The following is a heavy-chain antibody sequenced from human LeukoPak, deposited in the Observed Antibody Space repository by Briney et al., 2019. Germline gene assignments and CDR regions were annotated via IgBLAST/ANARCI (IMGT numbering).Heavy chain of an antibody. J-gene: IGHJ4*02. CDR1: GGSISSYY. V-gene: IGHV4-59*01. CDR3: ASSNLYYYDSSGSEIFDY. D-gene: IGHD3-22*01. CDR2: IYYSGST. Sequence: SETLPLTCTVSGGSISSYYWSWIRQPPGKGLEWIGYIYYSGSTNYNPSLKSRVTISVDTSKNQFSLKLSSVTAADTAVYYCASSNLYYYDSSGSEIFDYWGQGTLVTVSS.